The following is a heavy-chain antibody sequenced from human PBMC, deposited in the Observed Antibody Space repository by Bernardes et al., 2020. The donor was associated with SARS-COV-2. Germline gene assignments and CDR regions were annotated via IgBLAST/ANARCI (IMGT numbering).Heavy chain of an antibody. CDR1: GGSMSTSAYH. CDR2: FYYTGST. Sequence: SETLSLTCSVSGGSMSTSAYHWDWFRQPPGKGLEWIVTFYYTGSTNFNPSLKSRVTISGDTSKGQFSLKLRSVTAADTALYYCARQFDLGADRVYSYAYGYWGQGILVTVSS. J-gene: IGHJ4*02. CDR3: ARQFDLGADRVYSYAYGY. V-gene: IGHV4-39*01. D-gene: IGHD5-18*01.